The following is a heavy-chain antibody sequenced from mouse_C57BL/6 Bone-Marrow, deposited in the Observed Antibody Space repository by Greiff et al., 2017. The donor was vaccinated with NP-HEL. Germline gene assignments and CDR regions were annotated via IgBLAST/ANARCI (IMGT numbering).Heavy chain of an antibody. CDR3: ARRTY. CDR2: IDPSDSYT. J-gene: IGHJ3*01. V-gene: IGHV1-59*01. CDR1: GYTFTSYW. Sequence: QVQLQQPGAELVRPGTSVKLSCKASGYTFTSYWMHWVKQRPGQGLEWIGVIDPSDSYTNYNQKFKGKATLPVDTSSSTAYIQLSSLTSEDSAVYYCARRTYWGQGTLVTVSA.